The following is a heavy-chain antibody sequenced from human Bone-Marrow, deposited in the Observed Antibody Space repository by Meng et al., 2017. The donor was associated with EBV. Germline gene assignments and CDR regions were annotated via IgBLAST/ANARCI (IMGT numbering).Heavy chain of an antibody. CDR2: INAGNGNT. D-gene: IGHD4-17*01. CDR1: GYTFTSISCS. Sequence: QVQGVQVEGEVKKSGCSVKVSCRASGYTFTSISCSIHWVRQAPGQRLELMGWINAGNGNTKYSQNFLGRVTITRDTSATTVHMELRSLRSEDTAVYYCARGQHDYAFDYWGQGTLVTVSS. CDR3: ARGQHDYAFDY. J-gene: IGHJ4*02. V-gene: IGHV1-3*01.